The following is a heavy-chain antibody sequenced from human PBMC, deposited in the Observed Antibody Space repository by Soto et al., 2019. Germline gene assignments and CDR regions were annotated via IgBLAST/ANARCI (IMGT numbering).Heavy chain of an antibody. Sequence: LRLSCAASGFTFRSYSMNWVRQAPGKGLEWVSYISISSRTIYYADSVKGRFTISRDDAKNSLYLQMNSLRDEDTSVYYCARDNGIAGSFDPWGQGTLVTVSS. V-gene: IGHV3-48*02. D-gene: IGHD6-13*01. CDR3: ARDNGIAGSFDP. CDR1: GFTFRSYS. CDR2: ISISSRTI. J-gene: IGHJ5*02.